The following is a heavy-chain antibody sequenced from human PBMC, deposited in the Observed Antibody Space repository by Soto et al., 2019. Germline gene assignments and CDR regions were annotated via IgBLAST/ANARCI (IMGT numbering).Heavy chain of an antibody. CDR3: AKPFKRKVSSSWYYYYYMDV. CDR1: GFTFSSYA. D-gene: IGHD6-13*01. J-gene: IGHJ6*03. Sequence: GGSLRLSCAASGFTFSSYAMSWVRQAPGKGLEWVSAISGSGGSTYYADSVKGRFTISRDNSKNTLYLQMNSLRAEDTAVYYCAKPFKRKVSSSWYYYYYMDVWGKGTTVTVS. V-gene: IGHV3-23*01. CDR2: ISGSGGST.